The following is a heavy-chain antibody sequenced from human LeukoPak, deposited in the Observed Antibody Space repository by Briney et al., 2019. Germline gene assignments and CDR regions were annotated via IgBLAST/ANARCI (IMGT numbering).Heavy chain of an antibody. V-gene: IGHV3-23*01. D-gene: IGHD3-10*01. Sequence: PGGSLRLSCAASGFTFSSYAMNWVRQAPGKGLEWVSAISNSGGSTYYADSVKGRFTISRDNSNNTLYLQMKSLRAEDTAVYYCAKGPFHYFSSGATRFDYWGQGTLVTVSS. CDR3: AKGPFHYFSSGATRFDY. CDR1: GFTFSSYA. J-gene: IGHJ4*02. CDR2: ISNSGGST.